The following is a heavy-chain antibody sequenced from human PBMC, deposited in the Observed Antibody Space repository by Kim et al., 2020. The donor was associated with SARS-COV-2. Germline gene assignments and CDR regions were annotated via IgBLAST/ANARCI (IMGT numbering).Heavy chain of an antibody. D-gene: IGHD3-3*01. Sequence: GESLKISCKGFGYIFSNYWIGWVRQMPGKGLEWMAIINPADSNIKYSPSFQGQVTISVDKSTTSAYLQWSSLKASDTAIYYCARLPHWSGRSSPFDPWG. CDR1: GYIFSNYW. CDR3: ARLPHWSGRSSPFDP. J-gene: IGHJ5*02. V-gene: IGHV5-51*01. CDR2: INPADSNI.